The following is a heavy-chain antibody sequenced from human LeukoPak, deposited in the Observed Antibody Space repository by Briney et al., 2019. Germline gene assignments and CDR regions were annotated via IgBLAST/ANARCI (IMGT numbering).Heavy chain of an antibody. CDR1: GFALSNSW. V-gene: IGHV3-74*01. Sequence: GGSLRLSCVASGFALSNSWMHWVRQTPGKGLVWVSHISPDGSAANYADFVKGRFIISRDNAKNTLFLQMNSLRAEDTSVYYCVRDLAFSPDHWGQGTLVTVSS. CDR3: VRDLAFSPDH. D-gene: IGHD1-14*01. J-gene: IGHJ1*01. CDR2: ISPDGSAA.